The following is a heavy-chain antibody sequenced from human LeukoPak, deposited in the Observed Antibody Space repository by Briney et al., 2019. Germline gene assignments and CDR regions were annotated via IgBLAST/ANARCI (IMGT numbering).Heavy chain of an antibody. CDR2: IIPIFGTA. CDR1: GGTFSSYA. Sequence: ASVKVSCKASGGTFSSYAISWVRQAPGQGLEWMGGIIPIFGTANYAQKFQGRVTITADESTSTAYMELSSLRAEDTAVYYCARGAKEDIVVVPAAMGYFDYWGQGTLVTVSS. J-gene: IGHJ4*02. CDR3: ARGAKEDIVVVPAAMGYFDY. V-gene: IGHV1-69*13. D-gene: IGHD2-2*01.